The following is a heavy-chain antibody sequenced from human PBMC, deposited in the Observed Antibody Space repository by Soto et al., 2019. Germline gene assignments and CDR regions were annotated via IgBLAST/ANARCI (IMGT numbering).Heavy chain of an antibody. V-gene: IGHV3-23*01. CDR3: AVHGSGRHDAFDI. CDR1: GFTFSSYA. Sequence: EVQLLESGGGLVQPGGSLRLSCAASGFTFSSYAMSWVRQAPGKGLEWVSAISGSGGSTYYADSVKGRFTISRDNSKNTLYLQMNSLRAEDTDVYYCAVHGSGRHDAFDIWGQGTMVTVSS. J-gene: IGHJ3*02. CDR2: ISGSGGST. D-gene: IGHD1-26*01.